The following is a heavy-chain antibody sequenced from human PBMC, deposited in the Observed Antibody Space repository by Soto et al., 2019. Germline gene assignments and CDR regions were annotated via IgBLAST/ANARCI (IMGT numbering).Heavy chain of an antibody. Sequence: QVQLQESGPGLVKPSQTLSLTCTVSGGSISSGSYYWSWIRQLPGKGLEWIGYIYYSGSTYYNPSLKSRVTISVDTSKNQFSLKLNSVTAADTAVYYCATRTDYYYGSGSLGGMDVWGQGTTVTVCS. J-gene: IGHJ6*02. CDR1: GGSISSGSYY. CDR3: ATRTDYYYGSGSLGGMDV. CDR2: IYYSGST. V-gene: IGHV4-31*03. D-gene: IGHD3-10*01.